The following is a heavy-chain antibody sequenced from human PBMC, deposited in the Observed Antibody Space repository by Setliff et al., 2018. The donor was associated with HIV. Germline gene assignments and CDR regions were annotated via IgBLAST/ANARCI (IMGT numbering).Heavy chain of an antibody. CDR2: IYDSGNT. V-gene: IGHV4-31*03. J-gene: IGHJ4*02. CDR3: ARGERRIAAPIDY. Sequence: SETLSLTCSVSGDSISSGGYYWSWIRKHPGKGLEWIGYIYDSGNTYYNPSLKSRITISVDTSKNQFSLKLSSVTAADTAVYYCARGERRIAAPIDYWGQGTLVTVSS. CDR1: GDSISSGGYY. D-gene: IGHD6-6*01.